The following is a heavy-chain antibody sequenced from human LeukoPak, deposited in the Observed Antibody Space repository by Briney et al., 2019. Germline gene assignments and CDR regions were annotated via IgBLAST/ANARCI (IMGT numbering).Heavy chain of an antibody. V-gene: IGHV5-51*01. D-gene: IGHD5-18*01. CDR1: GYSFTSYW. CDR2: IFPGNSDT. CDR3: VRHNNYALDY. J-gene: IGHJ4*02. Sequence: EESLKISCEGSGYSFTSYWIGWARQMPGKGLEWMAIIFPGNSDTIYSPSFQGQVTISADKSIGTAYLQWRGLKASDTAMYYCVRHNNYALDYWGQGTLVTVSS.